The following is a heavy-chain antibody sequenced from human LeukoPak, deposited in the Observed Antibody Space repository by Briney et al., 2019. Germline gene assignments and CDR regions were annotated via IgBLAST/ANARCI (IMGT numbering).Heavy chain of an antibody. V-gene: IGHV4-4*07. CDR3: ARVYTGSSWDYYYYMDV. Sequence: PSETLSLTCTVSGGSISSYYWSWIRPPAGKGREWIGRIYTSGSTNYNPSLKSRVTMSVDTSKHQFSLKLSSVTAADTAVYYCARVYTGSSWDYYYYMDVWGKGTTVTVSS. J-gene: IGHJ6*03. CDR2: IYTSGST. D-gene: IGHD6-13*01. CDR1: GGSISSYY.